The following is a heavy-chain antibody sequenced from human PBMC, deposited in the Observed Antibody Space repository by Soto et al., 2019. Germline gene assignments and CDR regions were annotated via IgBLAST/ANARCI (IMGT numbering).Heavy chain of an antibody. D-gene: IGHD6-13*01. Sequence: QVQLQQWGAGLLKPSETLSLTCAVYGGSFSGYYWSWIRQPPGKGLEWIGEINHSGSTNYNPSLTSRVTISVDTSKNQFSLKLSSVTAADTAVYYCARTSSWYGAWFDPWGQGTLVTVSS. CDR1: GGSFSGYY. J-gene: IGHJ5*02. V-gene: IGHV4-34*01. CDR3: ARTSSWYGAWFDP. CDR2: INHSGST.